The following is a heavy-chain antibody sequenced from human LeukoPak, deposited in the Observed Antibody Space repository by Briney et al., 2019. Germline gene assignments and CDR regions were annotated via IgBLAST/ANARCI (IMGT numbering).Heavy chain of an antibody. CDR3: AKALTPTRRAVLLWFGELSY. J-gene: IGHJ4*02. D-gene: IGHD3-10*01. V-gene: IGHV3-23*01. CDR2: ISGSGGST. CDR1: GFTFSSYA. Sequence: PGGSLRLSCAASGFTFSSYAMSWVRQAPGKGLEWVSAISGSGGSTYYADSVKGRFTISRDNSKNTLYLQMNSLRAEDTAVYYCAKALTPTRRAVLLWFGELSYWGQGTLVTVSS.